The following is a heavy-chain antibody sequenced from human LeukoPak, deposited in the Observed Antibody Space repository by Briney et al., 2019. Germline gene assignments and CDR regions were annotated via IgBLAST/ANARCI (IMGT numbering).Heavy chain of an antibody. CDR1: GYTLAELS. Sequence: ASVKASCKVSGYTLAELSMHCVRQAPGKGLEWMGGFDPEDGETIYAHKFQGRVTMTEDTSTDTAYMELSSLRSEDTAVYYCATPWFGESPSGAFDIWGQGTMVTVSS. CDR2: FDPEDGET. V-gene: IGHV1-24*01. D-gene: IGHD3-10*01. J-gene: IGHJ3*02. CDR3: ATPWFGESPSGAFDI.